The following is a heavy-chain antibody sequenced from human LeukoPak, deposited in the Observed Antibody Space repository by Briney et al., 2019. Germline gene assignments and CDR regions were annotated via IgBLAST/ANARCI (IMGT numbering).Heavy chain of an antibody. CDR2: IYYSGST. CDR3: ARGGYCSGGSCFTHDY. J-gene: IGHJ4*02. D-gene: IGHD2-15*01. CDR1: GGSISSSSYY. V-gene: IGHV4-39*07. Sequence: SETLSLTCTVSGGSISSSSYYWGWIRQPPGKGLEWIGSIYYSGSTYYNPSLKSRVTISVDTSKNQFSLKLSSVTAADTAVYYCARGGYCSGGSCFTHDYWGQGTLVTVSS.